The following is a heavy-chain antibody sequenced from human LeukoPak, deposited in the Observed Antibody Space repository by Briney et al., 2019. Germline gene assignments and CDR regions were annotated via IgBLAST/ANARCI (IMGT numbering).Heavy chain of an antibody. CDR1: GFTFSSYA. CDR2: ISGSGGST. J-gene: IGHJ6*03. Sequence: GGSLRLSCAASGFTFSSYAMSWVRQAPGKGLEWVSAISGSGGSTYYADSVKGRFTISRDNSKNTLYLQMNSLRAEDTAVYYCAKGQSPGYYYNYMDVWGKGTTVTVSS. V-gene: IGHV3-23*01. CDR3: AKGQSPGYYYNYMDV.